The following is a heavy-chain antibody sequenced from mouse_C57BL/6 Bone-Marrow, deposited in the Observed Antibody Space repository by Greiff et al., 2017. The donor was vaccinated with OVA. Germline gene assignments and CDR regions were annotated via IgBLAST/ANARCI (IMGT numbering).Heavy chain of an antibody. CDR2: INPGRGGT. V-gene: IGHV1-54*01. Sequence: QVQLQQSGAELVRPGTSVKVSCKASGYAFTNSLIEWVKQRPGQGLEWIGVINPGRGGTNYNEKFKGKATLTADKSSSTAYMQLSSLTSADSAVYFGAREGGGSSPYYYAMDYGGQGTSVTVSS. CDR1: GYAFTNSL. CDR3: AREGGGSSPYYYAMDY. J-gene: IGHJ4*01. D-gene: IGHD1-1*01.